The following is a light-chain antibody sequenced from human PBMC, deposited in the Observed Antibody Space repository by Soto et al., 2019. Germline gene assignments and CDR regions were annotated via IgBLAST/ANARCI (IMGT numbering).Light chain of an antibody. Sequence: DIVMTQSPDSLAVSLGERATINCKSSQSVLSSSKKKNSLAWYQQKPGQPPKLLVYWASTRESGVPDRFSGSGSGTDFTLTISSLQAEDVAVYYCQQYYDTPLTFGGGTKVEIK. V-gene: IGKV4-1*01. CDR2: WAS. CDR3: QQYYDTPLT. CDR1: QSVLSSSKKKNS. J-gene: IGKJ4*01.